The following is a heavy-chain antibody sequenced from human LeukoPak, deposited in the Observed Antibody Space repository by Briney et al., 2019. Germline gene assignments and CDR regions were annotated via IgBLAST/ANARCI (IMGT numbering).Heavy chain of an antibody. CDR3: ARVLCSGGTCLDAFDI. Sequence: GRSVSRYGVASGFTISSYGVYWVRQAPGKGLEWVAVIWYDGSNKYYADSVKGRFTTSRDNSKNTLYLQMNSLRAEDTAVYYCARVLCSGGTCLDAFDIWG. D-gene: IGHD2-15*01. V-gene: IGHV3-33*01. CDR2: IWYDGSNK. CDR1: GFTISSYG. J-gene: IGHJ3*02.